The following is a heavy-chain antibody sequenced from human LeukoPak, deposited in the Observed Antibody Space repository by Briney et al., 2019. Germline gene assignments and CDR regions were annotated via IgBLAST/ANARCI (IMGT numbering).Heavy chain of an antibody. J-gene: IGHJ4*02. D-gene: IGHD3-22*01. CDR1: GYTFNTYG. Sequence: ASVKVSCKASGYTFNTYGITWVRQAPGRGLEWMGWISPYNGNTNYAQKFQDRVTLTTDTSTSTAYMELRSLRSDDTAVYYCARGPHERSGYPDDWGQGTLVTVSS. CDR3: ARGPHERSGYPDD. V-gene: IGHV1-18*01. CDR2: ISPYNGNT.